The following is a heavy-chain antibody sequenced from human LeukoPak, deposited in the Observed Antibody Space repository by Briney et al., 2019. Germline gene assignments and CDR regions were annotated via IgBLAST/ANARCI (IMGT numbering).Heavy chain of an antibody. V-gene: IGHV1-2*02. CDR2: INPNSGGT. CDR1: GSTFTGYY. Sequence: ASVKVSCKASGSTFTGYYMHWVRQAPGQGLEWMGWINPNSGGTNYAQKFQGRVTMTRDTSISTAYMELSRLRSDDTAVYYCANALMTTVVTRGAFDIWGQGTMVTVSS. D-gene: IGHD4-23*01. CDR3: ANALMTTVVTRGAFDI. J-gene: IGHJ3*02.